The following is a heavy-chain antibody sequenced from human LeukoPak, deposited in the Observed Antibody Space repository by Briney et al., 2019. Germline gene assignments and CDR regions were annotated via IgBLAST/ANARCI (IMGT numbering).Heavy chain of an antibody. V-gene: IGHV3-7*01. Sequence: GSLRLSCAASGFTFSSYWMSWVRQAPGKGLEWVANIKQDGSEKYYVDSVKGRFTISRDNAKNSLYLQMNSLRAEDTAVYYCARKYLGYCSSTSCPYYFDYWGQGTLVTVSS. CDR3: ARKYLGYCSSTSCPYYFDY. D-gene: IGHD2-2*01. J-gene: IGHJ4*02. CDR2: IKQDGSEK. CDR1: GFTFSSYW.